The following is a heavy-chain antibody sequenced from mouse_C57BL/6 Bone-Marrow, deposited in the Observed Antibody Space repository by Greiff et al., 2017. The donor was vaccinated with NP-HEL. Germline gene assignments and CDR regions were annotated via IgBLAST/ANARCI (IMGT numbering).Heavy chain of an antibody. CDR3: AREGKFITTVVATKDY. CDR2: INPNNGGT. CDR1: GYTFTDYY. D-gene: IGHD1-1*01. V-gene: IGHV1-26*01. Sequence: VQLQQSGPELVKPGASVKISCKASGYTFTDYYMNWVKQSHGKSLEWIGDINPNNGGTSYNQKFKGKATLTVDKSSSTAYMELRSLTSEDSAVYYCAREGKFITTVVATKDYWGQGTTLTVSS. J-gene: IGHJ2*01.